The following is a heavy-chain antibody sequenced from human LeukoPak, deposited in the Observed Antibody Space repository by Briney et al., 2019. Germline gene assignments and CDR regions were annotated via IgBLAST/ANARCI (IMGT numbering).Heavy chain of an antibody. D-gene: IGHD2-15*01. V-gene: IGHV4-39*01. J-gene: IGHJ4*02. CDR2: IYYSGST. CDR3: ATPGVVVAATPPRFDY. Sequence: SETLSLTCTVSGGSISSSSYYWGWIRQPPGKGLEWIGSIYYSGSTYYNPSLKSRVTISVDTSKNQFSLKLSSVTAADTAVYYCATPGVVVAATPPRFDYWGQGTLVTVSS. CDR1: GGSISSSSYY.